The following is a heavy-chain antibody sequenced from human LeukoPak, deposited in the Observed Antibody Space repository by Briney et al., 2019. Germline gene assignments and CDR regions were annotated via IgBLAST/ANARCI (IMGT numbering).Heavy chain of an antibody. J-gene: IGHJ3*02. V-gene: IGHV3-21*01. CDR2: ISGSSSYI. CDR1: GFTFSSYS. CDR3: ARDPYSSGWYKDAFDI. D-gene: IGHD6-19*01. Sequence: GGSLRLSCAASGFTFSSYSMNWVRQAPGKGLEWVSSISGSSSYINYADSVKGRFTISRDNAQNSLFLQLNSLRAEDTAVYYCARDPYSSGWYKDAFDIWGQGTMVTVSS.